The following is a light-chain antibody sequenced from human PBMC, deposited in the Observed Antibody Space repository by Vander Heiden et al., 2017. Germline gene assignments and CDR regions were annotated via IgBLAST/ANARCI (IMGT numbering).Light chain of an antibody. V-gene: IGLV1-40*01. CDR3: QSYDSSLSGSRV. Sequence: QSVLTQPPSVSGAPGQRLTTSCTGSSSNIGAGYDVYWYQQLPGTAPKLLVYGNSNRPSGVPDRFSGSKSGTSASLAITGLQAEDEADYYCQSYDSSLSGSRVFGGGTKLTVL. J-gene: IGLJ3*02. CDR2: GNS. CDR1: SSNIGAGYD.